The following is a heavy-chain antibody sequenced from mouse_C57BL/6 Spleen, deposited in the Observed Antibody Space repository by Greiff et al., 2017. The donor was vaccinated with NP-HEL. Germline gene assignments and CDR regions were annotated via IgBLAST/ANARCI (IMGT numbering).Heavy chain of an antibody. D-gene: IGHD1-1*01. CDR1: GFTFTDYY. CDR3: ASHYYYGSFV. CDR2: IRNKANGYTT. Sequence: EVQRVESGGGLVQPGGSLSLSCAASGFTFTDYYMSWVRQPPGKALEWLGFIRNKANGYTTEYSASVKGRFTISRDNSQSILYLQMNALRAEDSATYYCASHYYYGSFVWGTGTTVTVSS. V-gene: IGHV7-3*01. J-gene: IGHJ1*03.